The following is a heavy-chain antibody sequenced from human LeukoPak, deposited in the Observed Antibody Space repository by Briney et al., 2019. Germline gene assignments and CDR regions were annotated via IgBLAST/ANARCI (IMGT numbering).Heavy chain of an antibody. CDR3: ARGYANLDGDYGQDAFDI. CDR1: GFTFTDYY. V-gene: IGHV3-11*01. CDR2: ISSSGSTI. Sequence: RGSLRLSSAASGFTFTDYYMSSIRAAPREGVGRGSYISSSGSTIYYADSVKGRFTISKDNAKNSLYLQMNSLRAEDTAVYYCARGYANLDGDYGQDAFDIWGQGTMVTVSS. D-gene: IGHD4-17*01. J-gene: IGHJ3*02.